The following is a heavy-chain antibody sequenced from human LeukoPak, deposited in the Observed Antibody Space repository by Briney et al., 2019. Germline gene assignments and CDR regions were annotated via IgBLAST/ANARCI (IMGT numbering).Heavy chain of an antibody. D-gene: IGHD2-2*01. CDR2: ISWDGGRT. Sequence: GGSLRLSCAASGFTFDDYTTHWVRQAPGKGLEWVSLISWDGGRTYYADSVKGRFTISRDNSKNSLYLQMNSLRTEDTALYYCTRDLRPGSSTSKPPGYWGQGTLVTVSS. CDR1: GFTFDDYT. CDR3: TRDLRPGSSTSKPPGY. V-gene: IGHV3-43*01. J-gene: IGHJ4*02.